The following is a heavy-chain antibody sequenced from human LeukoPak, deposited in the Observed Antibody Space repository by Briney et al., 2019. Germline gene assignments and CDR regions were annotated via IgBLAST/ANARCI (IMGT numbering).Heavy chain of an antibody. V-gene: IGHV3-23*01. CDR1: GFTFSSYA. CDR2: ISGSGGST. D-gene: IGHD3-22*01. Sequence: GASLRLSCAASGFTFSSYAMSWVRQAPGKGLEWVSAISGSGGSTYYADSVKGRFTISRDNSKNTLYLQMNSLRAEDTAVYYCATLLPYYHDSSGSNWGQGTLVTVSS. J-gene: IGHJ4*02. CDR3: ATLLPYYHDSSGSN.